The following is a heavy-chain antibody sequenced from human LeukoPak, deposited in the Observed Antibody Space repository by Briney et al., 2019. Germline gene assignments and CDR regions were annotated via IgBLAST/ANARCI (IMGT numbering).Heavy chain of an antibody. J-gene: IGHJ4*02. D-gene: IGHD3-16*01. CDR2: IYGSGTT. CDR3: ASVGGGSPY. Sequence: SETLSLTCTVSGYSISSGHFWSWIRQSPGKGLGWIGSIYGSGTTYYDPPLRSRVSISADTSKNHFSLELSSVTAADTAVYYCASVGGGSPYWGQGTLVTVSS. CDR1: GYSISSGHF. V-gene: IGHV4-38-2*02.